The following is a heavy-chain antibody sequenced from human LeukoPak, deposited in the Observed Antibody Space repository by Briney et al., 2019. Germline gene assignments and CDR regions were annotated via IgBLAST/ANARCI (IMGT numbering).Heavy chain of an antibody. CDR2: ILHDGSKK. CDR1: KLTFSSYD. V-gene: IGHV3-30*03. Sequence: GGSLRLSCAASKLTFSSYDMHWVRQAPGKGLEWVAVILHDGSKKNYADSVQGRFTISRDNSKNTLYLQMNSLRAEDTAIYYCAARGFRCQLATAENLLDCWGQGTLVTVSS. D-gene: IGHD1-1*01. CDR3: AARGFRCQLATAENLLDC. J-gene: IGHJ4*02.